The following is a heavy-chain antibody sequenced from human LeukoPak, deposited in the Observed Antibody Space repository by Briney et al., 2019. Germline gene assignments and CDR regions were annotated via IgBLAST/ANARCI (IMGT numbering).Heavy chain of an antibody. CDR3: ARAHCSSTSCLYYYYYGMDV. CDR1: GDTFSSYA. Sequence: SVKVSCKASGDTFSSYAISWVRQAPGQGLEWMGRIIPILGIANYAQKFQGRVTITADKSTSTAYMELSSLRSEDTAVYYCARAHCSSTSCLYYYYYGMDVWGQGTTVTVSS. J-gene: IGHJ6*02. D-gene: IGHD2-2*01. CDR2: IIPILGIA. V-gene: IGHV1-69*10.